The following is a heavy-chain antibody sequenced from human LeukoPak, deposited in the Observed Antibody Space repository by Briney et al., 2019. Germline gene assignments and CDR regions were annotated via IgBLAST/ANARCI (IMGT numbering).Heavy chain of an antibody. D-gene: IGHD4-17*01. CDR2: INPNSGGT. J-gene: IGHJ5*02. Sequence: ASVKVSCKASGYTFTGYYMHWVRQAPGQGLEWMGWINPNSGGTNYAQKFQGRVTMTRDTSITTAYMELSRLRSDDTAMYYCARDRTRGSPTVTTGTFDPWGQGTLVTVSS. V-gene: IGHV1-2*02. CDR1: GYTFTGYY. CDR3: ARDRTRGSPTVTTGTFDP.